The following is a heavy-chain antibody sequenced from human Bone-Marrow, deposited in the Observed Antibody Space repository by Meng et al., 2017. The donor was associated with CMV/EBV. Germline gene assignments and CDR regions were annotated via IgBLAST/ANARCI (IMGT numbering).Heavy chain of an antibody. V-gene: IGHV3-66*02. CDR2: IYSGGGT. CDR1: GFTVSSNH. CDR3: ARVIPAALYGMDV. Sequence: GGSLRLSCAASGFTVSSNHMSWARQAPGKGLEWVSVIYSGGGTYYADSVKGRFTISRDNSMNTVYLQMNSLRTEDTAVYYCARVIPAALYGMDVWGKGTTVTVSS. J-gene: IGHJ6*04. D-gene: IGHD2-2*01.